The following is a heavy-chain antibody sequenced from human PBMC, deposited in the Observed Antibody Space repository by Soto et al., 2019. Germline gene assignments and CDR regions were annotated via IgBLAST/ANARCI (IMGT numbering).Heavy chain of an antibody. V-gene: IGHV3-11*05. Sequence: GGSLILSCAASGVKFTYYYVTSVRQAQGKGLEWVSYTSKTEIYTKYTDSVKGRFTISRDNAKDSLFLQMNSLRTEDTAVYYCARVVAAAGRLYYIDYWGQGALVTVSS. CDR3: ARVVAAAGRLYYIDY. CDR2: TSKTEIYT. D-gene: IGHD6-13*01. J-gene: IGHJ4*02. CDR1: GVKFTYYY.